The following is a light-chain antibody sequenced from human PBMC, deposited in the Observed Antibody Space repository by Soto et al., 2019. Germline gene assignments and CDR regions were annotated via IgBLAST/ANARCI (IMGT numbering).Light chain of an antibody. CDR2: EVS. J-gene: IGLJ3*02. CDR1: SSDVGGYNY. Sequence: QSALTQPASVSGSPGQSITISCTGTSSDVGGYNYVSWYQQHPAKAPKLMIYEVSNRPSGVSHRYSGSKSGNTASLTISGLQAEDEADYYCFSYTTSSTLVFGGGTKLTVL. CDR3: FSYTTSSTLV. V-gene: IGLV2-14*01.